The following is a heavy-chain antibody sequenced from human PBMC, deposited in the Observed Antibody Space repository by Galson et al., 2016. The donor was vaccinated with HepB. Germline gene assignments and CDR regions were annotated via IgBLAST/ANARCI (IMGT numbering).Heavy chain of an antibody. D-gene: IGHD1-26*01. CDR3: ARGLGRNYYNFDY. CDR2: ISDSSSYI. J-gene: IGHJ4*02. Sequence: SLRLSCAASGFTFSLYSMTWVRQAPGKGLEWVSSISDSSSYIYYADSVKGRFTISRDNAENSLYLQMNSLRAGDTAVYYCARGLGRNYYNFDYWGLGTLVTVSS. CDR1: GFTFSLYS. V-gene: IGHV3-21*01.